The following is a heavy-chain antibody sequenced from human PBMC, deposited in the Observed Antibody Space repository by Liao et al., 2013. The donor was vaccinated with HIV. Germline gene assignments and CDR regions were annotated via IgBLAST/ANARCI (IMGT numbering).Heavy chain of an antibody. J-gene: IGHJ4*02. CDR1: GGSISSSSSSYY. CDR3: ARSFLGPQGYFDY. D-gene: IGHD3-16*01. CDR2: IYYSGYA. Sequence: QLQLQESGPGLLRPSETLSLTCTVSGGSISSSSSSYYWGWIRQTPGKGLEWIGTIYYSGYAYYDSSLRSRVTMSVDTSKNQFSLKLTSVTAADTAVYYCARSFLGPQGYFDYWGQGTLVTVSS. V-gene: IGHV4-39*07.